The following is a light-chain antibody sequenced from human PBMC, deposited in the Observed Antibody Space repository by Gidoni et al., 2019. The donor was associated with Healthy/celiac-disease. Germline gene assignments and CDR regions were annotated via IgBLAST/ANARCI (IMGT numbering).Light chain of an antibody. CDR3: QQYDNLLGT. V-gene: IGKV1-33*01. CDR2: DAS. Sequence: DIQMTQSPSSLSASVGDRVTITCQASQDISNYLNWYQQKPGKAPKLLIYDASNLETGVPSRFSGSGSGTDFTFTISSLQPEDIETYYCQQYDNLLGTFGQGTKVEIK. CDR1: QDISNY. J-gene: IGKJ1*01.